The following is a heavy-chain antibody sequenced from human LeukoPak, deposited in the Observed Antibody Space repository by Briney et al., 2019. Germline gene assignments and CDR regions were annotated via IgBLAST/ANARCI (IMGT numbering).Heavy chain of an antibody. J-gene: IGHJ4*02. D-gene: IGHD5-24*01. CDR2: INHSGNT. CDR1: GGSFTDYY. V-gene: IGHV4-34*01. Sequence: SETLSLTCAVYGGSFTDYYWNWIRQSPEKGLEWIGEINHSGNTNYNPSLESRVAISVDTSNKQFSLRLGSVTAADTAVYYCVRVRWLQANGDVWGQGTLVTVSS. CDR3: VRVRWLQANGDV.